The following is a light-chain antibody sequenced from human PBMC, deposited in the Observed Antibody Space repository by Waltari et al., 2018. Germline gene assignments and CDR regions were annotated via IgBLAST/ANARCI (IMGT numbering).Light chain of an antibody. V-gene: IGKV3-15*01. J-gene: IGKJ4*01. CDR2: GAS. Sequence: EILLTQSPATLSVSPGEGATLSCRASRSVSFKLAWYQQKPGQAPRLLIYGASTRATGVPGRCSGGGSGTEFTLTSTRLQSEDFSVYYCQQYNNWPLTFGGGTKVEIK. CDR1: RSVSFK. CDR3: QQYNNWPLT.